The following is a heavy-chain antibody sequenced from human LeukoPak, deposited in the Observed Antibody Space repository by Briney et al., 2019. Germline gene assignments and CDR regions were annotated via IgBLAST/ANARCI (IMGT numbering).Heavy chain of an antibody. CDR1: GLTFSSYV. J-gene: IGHJ4*02. Sequence: GGSLRLSCAASGLTFSSYVMNWVRHAPGKGLEWVAGISYSAERTDYAGSVKGRFTISRDNSKNILYLQMNSLRADDTAVYYCARDRRYYDSPYYFDYWGQGTLVTVSS. CDR3: ARDRRYYDSPYYFDY. CDR2: ISYSAERT. D-gene: IGHD3-22*01. V-gene: IGHV3-23*01.